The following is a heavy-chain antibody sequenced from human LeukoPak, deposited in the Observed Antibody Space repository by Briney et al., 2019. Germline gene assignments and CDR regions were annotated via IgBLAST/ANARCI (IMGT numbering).Heavy chain of an antibody. J-gene: IGHJ4*02. Sequence: GGSLRLSCAASGFTFSSHWMHWVRQAPGSELVWVSRVNSDGSSTSYADSVRGRFTISRDNAKNTLYLQMNSLRAEDTAVYYCARGRPLLYSSGWSSDYWGQGALVTVSS. CDR3: ARGRPLLYSSGWSSDY. D-gene: IGHD6-19*01. V-gene: IGHV3-74*01. CDR2: VNSDGSST. CDR1: GFTFSSHW.